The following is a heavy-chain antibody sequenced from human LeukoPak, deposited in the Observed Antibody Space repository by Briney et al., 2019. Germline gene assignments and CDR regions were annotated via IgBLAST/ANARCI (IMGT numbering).Heavy chain of an antibody. CDR3: ARDHDYGDYDY. Sequence: GGSLRLSCAASGFTFSDYYMSWIRQAPGKGLEWVSYISSSGNTIYYADSVKGRFTISMDNAKNSLFLQMNSLRAEDTALYYCARDHDYGDYDYWGQGTLVTVSS. CDR1: GFTFSDYY. V-gene: IGHV3-11*04. CDR2: ISSSGNTI. D-gene: IGHD4-17*01. J-gene: IGHJ4*02.